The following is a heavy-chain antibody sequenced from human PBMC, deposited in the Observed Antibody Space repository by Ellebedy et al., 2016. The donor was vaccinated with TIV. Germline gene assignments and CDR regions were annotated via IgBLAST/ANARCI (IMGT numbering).Heavy chain of an antibody. Sequence: MPSETLSLTCTVSGGSTSTYYWTWIRQPPGKGLEWIGNVYYSGRPNYNPSLKSRVTISLATAKKQFSLKLDSVTAADTAVYYCARGFLSKWLDPWGRGILVTVAS. CDR2: VYYSGRP. J-gene: IGHJ5*02. V-gene: IGHV4-59*01. CDR1: GGSTSTYY. CDR3: ARGFLSKWLDP.